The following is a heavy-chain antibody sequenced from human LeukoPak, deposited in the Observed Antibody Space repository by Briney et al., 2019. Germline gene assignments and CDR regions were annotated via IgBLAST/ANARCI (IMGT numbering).Heavy chain of an antibody. V-gene: IGHV3-48*01. J-gene: IGHJ3*02. CDR3: ARDGPTNGDYEDDAFYM. Sequence: PGGSLRLSCAASGFTFSSYSMNWVRQAPGKGLEWVSYISSSSSTIYYPDSVKGRFTISRDNAKNSLYLQMTGMRAEDTAVYYCARDGPTNGDYEDDAFYMWGQGTMVTVSS. CDR1: GFTFSSYS. CDR2: ISSSSSTI. D-gene: IGHD4-17*01.